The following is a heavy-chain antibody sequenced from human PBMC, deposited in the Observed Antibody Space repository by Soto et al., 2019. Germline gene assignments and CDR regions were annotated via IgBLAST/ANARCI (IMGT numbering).Heavy chain of an antibody. CDR3: ARDQGRTVTRGDWFDP. CDR2: ISGSGGST. Sequence: EVQLLESGGGLVQPGGSLRLSCAASGFTFSSYAMSWVRQAPGKGLEWVSAISGSGGSTYYGDSGKGRFTISRDNSRNTLYLEMNSLQTEDTAVFYCARDQGRTVTRGDWFDPWGQGTLVTVSS. CDR1: GFTFSSYA. V-gene: IGHV3-23*01. D-gene: IGHD6-19*01. J-gene: IGHJ5*02.